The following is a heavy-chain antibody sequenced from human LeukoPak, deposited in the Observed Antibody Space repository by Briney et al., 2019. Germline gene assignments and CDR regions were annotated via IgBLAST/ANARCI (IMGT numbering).Heavy chain of an antibody. D-gene: IGHD3-22*01. CDR3: ARAGYDSSGYQEEDKTPAQFDY. CDR1: GGSISSGGYY. CDR2: IYYSGST. J-gene: IGHJ4*02. V-gene: IGHV4-31*03. Sequence: PSETLSLTCTVSGGSISSGGYYWSWIRQHPGKGLEWIGYIYYSGSTYYNPSLKSRVTISVDTSKNLFSLKLSSVTAADTAVYYCARAGYDSSGYQEEDKTPAQFDYWGQGTLVTVSS.